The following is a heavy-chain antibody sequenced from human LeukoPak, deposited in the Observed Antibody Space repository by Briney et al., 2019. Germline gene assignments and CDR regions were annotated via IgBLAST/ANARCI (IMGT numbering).Heavy chain of an antibody. Sequence: ASVKVSCKASGHTFTSYGISWVRQAPGQGLEWMGWISAYNGNTNYAQKLQGRVTMTTDTSTSTAYMELRSLRSDDTAVYYCARESMVRGVLDYWGQGTLVTVSS. CDR1: GHTFTSYG. CDR3: ARESMVRGVLDY. V-gene: IGHV1-18*01. CDR2: ISAYNGNT. J-gene: IGHJ4*02. D-gene: IGHD3-10*01.